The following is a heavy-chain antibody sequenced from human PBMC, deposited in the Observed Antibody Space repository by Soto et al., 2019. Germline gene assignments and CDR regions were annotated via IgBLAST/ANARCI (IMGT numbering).Heavy chain of an antibody. CDR3: AHQGINHDAFDI. Sequence: QITLKESGPTLVKPTQTLTLTCTFSGFSLSTSGVGVGWIRQPPGKALEWLALIYWDDDKRYSPSLKSRHTTXNXXTKNHVVLTMTHMDPVDTATYYCAHQGINHDAFDIWGQGTMVTVSS. CDR2: IYWDDDK. V-gene: IGHV2-5*02. CDR1: GFSLSTSGVG. J-gene: IGHJ3*02. D-gene: IGHD2-21*01.